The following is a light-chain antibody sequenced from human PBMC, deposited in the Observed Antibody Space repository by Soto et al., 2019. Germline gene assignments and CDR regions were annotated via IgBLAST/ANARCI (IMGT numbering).Light chain of an antibody. J-gene: IGKJ4*01. V-gene: IGKV3-20*01. CDR1: QSVSSSY. CDR3: QQYGSSPLT. Sequence: EIVLTQSPGTLSLSPGERATLSCRASQSVSSSYLGWFQQRPGQAPRLLIYDTSNRATGIPDRFSGSGSGTDFTLTISRLEPEDFAVYYCQQYGSSPLTFGGGTKVEIK. CDR2: DTS.